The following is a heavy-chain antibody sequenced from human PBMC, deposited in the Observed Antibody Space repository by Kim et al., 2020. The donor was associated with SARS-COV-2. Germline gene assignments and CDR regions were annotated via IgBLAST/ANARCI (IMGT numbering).Heavy chain of an antibody. CDR3: ARGGYSGYDYLDY. J-gene: IGHJ4*02. Sequence: YAQGFTGRFVFSLDTSASTAYLQISSLKAEDTAVYYCARGGYSGYDYLDYWGQGSLVTVSS. V-gene: IGHV7-4-1*02. D-gene: IGHD5-12*01.